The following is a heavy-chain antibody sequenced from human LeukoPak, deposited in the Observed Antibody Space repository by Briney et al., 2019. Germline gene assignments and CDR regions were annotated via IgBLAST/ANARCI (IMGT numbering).Heavy chain of an antibody. Sequence: ASVKVSCKASGYTFTSYYMHWVRQAPGQGLEWMGWINPSSDGTNYAQKLQGGVTMTRDTSISTAYMELSRLRSDDTAVYYCARLAAAGPLGYWGQGTLVTVSS. D-gene: IGHD6-13*01. CDR3: ARLAAAGPLGY. V-gene: IGHV1-2*02. J-gene: IGHJ4*02. CDR1: GYTFTSYY. CDR2: INPSSDGT.